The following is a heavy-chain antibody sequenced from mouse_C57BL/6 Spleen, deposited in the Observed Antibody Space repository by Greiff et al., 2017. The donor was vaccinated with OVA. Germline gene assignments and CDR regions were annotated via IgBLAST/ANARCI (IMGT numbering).Heavy chain of an antibody. J-gene: IGHJ3*01. CDR3: ARPFYDEAWFAY. D-gene: IGHD2-12*01. V-gene: IGHV1-82*01. CDR1: GYAFSSSW. Sequence: QVQLQQSGPELVKPGASVKISCKASGYAFSSSWMNWVKQRPGKGLEWIGRIYPGDGDTNYNGKFKGKATLTADKSSSTAYMQLSSLTSEDSAVYFCARPFYDEAWFAYWGQGTLVTVSA. CDR2: IYPGDGDT.